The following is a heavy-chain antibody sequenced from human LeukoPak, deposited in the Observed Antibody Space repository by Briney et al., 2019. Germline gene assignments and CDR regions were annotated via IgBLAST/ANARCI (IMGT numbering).Heavy chain of an antibody. V-gene: IGHV3-21*01. Sequence: GGSLKLSCAASGFTFSSYSMNWVRQAPGKGLEWVSSISSSSSYIYYADSVKGRFTISRDNAKNSLYLQMNSLRAEDTAVYYCARDKDYYGSGSYLFWGQGTLVTVSS. D-gene: IGHD3-10*01. CDR1: GFTFSSYS. CDR2: ISSSSSYI. CDR3: ARDKDYYGSGSYLF. J-gene: IGHJ4*02.